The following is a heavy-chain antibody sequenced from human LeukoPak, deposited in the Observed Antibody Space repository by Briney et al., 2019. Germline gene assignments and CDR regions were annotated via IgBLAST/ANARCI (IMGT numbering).Heavy chain of an antibody. CDR2: IKQDGSDK. V-gene: IGHV3-7*05. J-gene: IGHJ4*02. CDR3: ARALFPAPSPFDS. Sequence: GGSLRLSCAASVFSFTTYWMSWVRQAPGKGLEWVANIKQDGSDKYYVDSVKGRFTISRDNAKNSLYLQMNSLRAEDTAVYYCARALFPAPSPFDSWGQGTLVTVSS. CDR1: VFSFTTYW.